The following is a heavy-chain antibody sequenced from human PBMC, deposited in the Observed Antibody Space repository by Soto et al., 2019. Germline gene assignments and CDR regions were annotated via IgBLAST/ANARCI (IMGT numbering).Heavy chain of an antibody. CDR1: GFTFSSYA. CDR2: ISDSGGST. CDR3: AKDHPYDILTGYWGDAFDI. J-gene: IGHJ3*02. D-gene: IGHD3-9*01. V-gene: IGHV3-23*01. Sequence: EVQLLESGGGLVQPGGSLRLSCAASGFTFSSYAMSWVRQAPGKGLEWVSAISDSGGSTYYADSVKGRFTISRDNSKNTLYLQMNSLRAEDTAVYYCAKDHPYDILTGYWGDAFDIWGQGTMVTVSS.